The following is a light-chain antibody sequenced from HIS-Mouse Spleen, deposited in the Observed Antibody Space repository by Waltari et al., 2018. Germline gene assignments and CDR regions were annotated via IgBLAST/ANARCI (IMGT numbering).Light chain of an antibody. CDR1: SASIASNY. CDR3: QSYDSSNVV. J-gene: IGLJ2*01. Sequence: NFMLTQPHSVSESPRKTVTISCTGSSASIASNYVHGYQQRPGSAPTTVIYEDNQRPSGVPDRFSGSIDSSSNSASLTISGLKTEDEADYYCQSYDSSNVVFGGGTKLTVL. V-gene: IGLV6-57*02. CDR2: EDN.